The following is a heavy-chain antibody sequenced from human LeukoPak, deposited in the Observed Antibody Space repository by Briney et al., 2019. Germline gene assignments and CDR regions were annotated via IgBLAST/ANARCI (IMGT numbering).Heavy chain of an antibody. CDR1: GYTFTSYY. J-gene: IGHJ4*02. CDR2: INPSGGST. V-gene: IGHV1-46*01. Sequence: GASVKVSCKASGYTFTSYYMHWVRQAPGQGLEWMGIINPSGGSTSYAQKFQGRVTMTRDMSTSTVYMELSSLRSEDTAVYYCARDMVPGIVGAYLDYWGQGTLVTVSS. CDR3: ARDMVPGIVGAYLDY. D-gene: IGHD1-26*01.